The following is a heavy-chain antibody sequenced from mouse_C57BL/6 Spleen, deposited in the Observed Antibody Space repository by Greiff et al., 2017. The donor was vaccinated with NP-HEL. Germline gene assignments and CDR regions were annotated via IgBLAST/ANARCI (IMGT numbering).Heavy chain of an antibody. D-gene: IGHD2-3*01. V-gene: IGHV1-69*01. Sequence: VQLQQPGAELVMPGASVKLSCKASGYTFTSYWMHWVKQRPGQGLEWIGEIDPSDSSTNSNQKFKGKSTLTVDKSSSTAYMQLSSLTSEDAAVYYCARSDGYSYYYAMDYWGQGTSVTVSS. CDR3: ARSDGYSYYYAMDY. CDR2: IDPSDSST. J-gene: IGHJ4*01. CDR1: GYTFTSYW.